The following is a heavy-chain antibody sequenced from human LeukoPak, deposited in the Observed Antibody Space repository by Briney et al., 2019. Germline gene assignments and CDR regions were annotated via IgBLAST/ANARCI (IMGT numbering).Heavy chain of an antibody. CDR2: ISAYNGNT. CDR3: ARDQGYCGGDCRAAFDI. J-gene: IGHJ3*02. CDR1: GYTFTSYG. Sequence: ASVKVSCKASGYTFTSYGISWVRQAPGQGLEWMGWISAYNGNTNYAQKLQGGVTMTTDTSMSTAYMELRSLRSDDTAVYYCARDQGYCGGDCRAAFDIWGEETMVSVSS. D-gene: IGHD2-21*02. V-gene: IGHV1-18*01.